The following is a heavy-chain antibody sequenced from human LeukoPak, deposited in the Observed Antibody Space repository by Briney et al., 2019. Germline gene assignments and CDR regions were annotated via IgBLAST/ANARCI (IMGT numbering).Heavy chain of an antibody. V-gene: IGHV4-61*02. J-gene: IGHJ5*02. CDR2: IYTSGST. CDR3: ARDNIHLSKYNWFDP. Sequence: SETLSLTCTVSGGSISSGGYYWSWIRQPAGKGLEWIGRIYTSGSTNYNPSLKSRVTISVDTSKNQFSLKLSSVTAADTAVYYCARDNIHLSKYNWFDPWGQGTLVTVSS. CDR1: GGSISSGGYY.